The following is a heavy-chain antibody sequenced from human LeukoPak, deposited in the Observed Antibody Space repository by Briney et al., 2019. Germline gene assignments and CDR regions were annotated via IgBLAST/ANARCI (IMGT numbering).Heavy chain of an antibody. J-gene: IGHJ4*02. V-gene: IGHV1-18*01. CDR2: ISAYNGNT. Sequence: ASVKVSCKASGYTFTSFAFRWVRQAPGQGLEWMGWISAYNGNTNYAQKLQGRVTMTTDTSTSTAYMELRSLRSDDTAVYYCARGEEKWELLNYFDYWGQGTLVTVSS. CDR1: GYTFTSFA. D-gene: IGHD1-26*01. CDR3: ARGEEKWELLNYFDY.